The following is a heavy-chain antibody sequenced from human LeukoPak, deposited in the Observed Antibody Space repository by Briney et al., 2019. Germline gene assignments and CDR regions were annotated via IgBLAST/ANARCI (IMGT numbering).Heavy chain of an antibody. CDR2: MNPNSGNT. V-gene: IGHV1-8*02. CDR1: GYTFTTYG. Sequence: ASVKDSCKASGYTFTTYGISWVRQATGQGLEWMGWMNPNSGNTGYAQKFQGRVTMTRNTSISTAYMELSSLRSEDTAVYYCARGLGITPNYWGQGTLVTVSS. CDR3: ARGLGITPNY. D-gene: IGHD3-10*01. J-gene: IGHJ4*02.